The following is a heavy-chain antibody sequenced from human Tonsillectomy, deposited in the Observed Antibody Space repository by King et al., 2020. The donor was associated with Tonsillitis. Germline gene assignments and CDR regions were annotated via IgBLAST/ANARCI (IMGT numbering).Heavy chain of an antibody. V-gene: IGHV3-33*08. CDR2: IWYDGSNK. J-gene: IGHJ4*02. D-gene: IGHD2-15*01. Sequence: QVQLVESGGGVVQPGRSLRLSCAASGFTFSSCGMHWVRQAPGKGLEWVAVIWYDGSNKYYADSVKGRFSISRDNSKNTLYLQLNSLRAEDTAVYYCARQPHGSGGSWFDYWGQGTLVTVSS. CDR1: GFTFSSCG. CDR3: ARQPHGSGGSWFDY.